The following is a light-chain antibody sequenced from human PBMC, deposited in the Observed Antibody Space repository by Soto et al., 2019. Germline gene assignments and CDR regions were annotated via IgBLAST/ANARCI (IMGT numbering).Light chain of an antibody. V-gene: IGKV4-1*01. Sequence: DIVMTQSPDSLAVSLGERATINCKSSQSVLYSPNNKNYLAWYQQKPGQPPKLLVYWACTRESGVPDRFSGSWSEPEFTPTINSLQAGDGAVYYCQQYINAPQTFGQGTKVEIQ. J-gene: IGKJ1*01. CDR3: QQYINAPQT. CDR2: WAC. CDR1: QSVLYSPNNKNY.